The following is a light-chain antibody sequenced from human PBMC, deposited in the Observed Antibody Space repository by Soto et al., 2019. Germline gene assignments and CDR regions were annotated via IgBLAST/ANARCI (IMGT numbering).Light chain of an antibody. J-gene: IGKJ1*01. CDR1: QAINKY. V-gene: IGKV1-39*01. Sequence: DLQMTQSPSSLPASVGDSVTITCRASQAINKYLNWYQHKAGKAPKLLIYGASSVHKGVPARFRGSGAGTFFTLTISSLQPDDFATYYCQQSYTTPGKFGRGTTVDIK. CDR3: QQSYTTPGK. CDR2: GAS.